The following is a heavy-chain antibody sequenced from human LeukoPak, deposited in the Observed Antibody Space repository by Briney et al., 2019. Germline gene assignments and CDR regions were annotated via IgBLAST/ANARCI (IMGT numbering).Heavy chain of an antibody. CDR2: IGGTSSSL. CDR3: AKEAGQDYGALDAFDV. V-gene: IGHV3-21*01. D-gene: IGHD4-17*01. CDR1: GFTFNIYS. Sequence: GGSLRLSCTASGFTFNIYSMNWVRQAPGKGLEWVSSIGGTSSSLYYAESVKGRFTISRDNARNSLYLQMNSLRAEDTAVYYCAKEAGQDYGALDAFDVWGQGTMVTVSS. J-gene: IGHJ3*01.